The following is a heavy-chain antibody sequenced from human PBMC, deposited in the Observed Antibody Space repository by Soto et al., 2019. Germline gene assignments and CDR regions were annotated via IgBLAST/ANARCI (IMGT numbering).Heavy chain of an antibody. CDR2: ISYDGSNK. Sequence: QVQLVESGGGVVQPGRSLRLSCAASGFTFSSYAMHWVRQAPGKGLEWVAVISYDGSNKYYADSVKGRFTISRDNSKNTLYLQMNSLRAEDTAVYYCARDLPTSGSGTIYYGMDVWGQGTTVIVSS. V-gene: IGHV3-30-3*01. CDR1: GFTFSSYA. D-gene: IGHD3-10*01. CDR3: ARDLPTSGSGTIYYGMDV. J-gene: IGHJ6*02.